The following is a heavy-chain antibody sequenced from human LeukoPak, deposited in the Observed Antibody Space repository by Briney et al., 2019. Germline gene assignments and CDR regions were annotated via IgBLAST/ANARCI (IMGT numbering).Heavy chain of an antibody. V-gene: IGHV3-48*04. CDR1: GFTFNTYS. J-gene: IGHJ4*02. Sequence: GGSLRLSCAASGFTFNTYSMNWVRQAPGKGLEWVSYISSSSSTIYYADSVKGRFTISRDNAEKSMYLQMNSLRAEDTAVYYCARTWNNGGWYVTFDYWGQGTLVTVSS. CDR2: ISSSSSTI. CDR3: ARTWNNGGWYVTFDY. D-gene: IGHD6-19*01.